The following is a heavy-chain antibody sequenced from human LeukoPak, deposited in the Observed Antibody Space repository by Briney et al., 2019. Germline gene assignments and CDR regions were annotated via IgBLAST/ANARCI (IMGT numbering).Heavy chain of an antibody. CDR2: ISCDGSNK. J-gene: IGHJ4*02. CDR3: AKGSGFDY. CDR1: GFTFSSYG. D-gene: IGHD3-3*01. V-gene: IGHV3-30*18. Sequence: GGSLRLSCAAPGFTFSSYGMHWVRQAPGKGLEWVAVISCDGSNKYYADSVKGRFTISRDNSKNTLYLQMNSLRAEDTAVYYCAKGSGFDYWGQGTLVTVSS.